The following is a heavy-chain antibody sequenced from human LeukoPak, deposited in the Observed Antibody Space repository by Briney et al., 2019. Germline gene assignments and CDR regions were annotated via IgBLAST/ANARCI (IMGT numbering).Heavy chain of an antibody. CDR3: ASGYSSSSFDY. CDR1: GGSISSNSYY. D-gene: IGHD6-6*01. V-gene: IGHV4-39*01. CDR2: IYYTENT. Sequence: SETLSLTCTVSGGSISSNSYYWVWIRQPPGKGLEWIGSIYYTENTYYSPSLKSRVTMSVDTSKNQFSLKLSSVTAADTAVYYCASGYSSSSFDYWGPGTLVTVSS. J-gene: IGHJ4*02.